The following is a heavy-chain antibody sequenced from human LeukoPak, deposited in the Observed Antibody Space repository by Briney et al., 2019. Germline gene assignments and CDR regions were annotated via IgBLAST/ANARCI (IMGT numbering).Heavy chain of an antibody. CDR2: IYDSGST. CDR3: ARAPSQWPLTNNWFDP. D-gene: IGHD6-19*01. V-gene: IGHV4-39*07. Sequence: PSETLSLTCTVSGGSIRSSYYYWGWIRQPPGKGLEWIGSIYDSGSTYYNPSLKSRVTISVDTSKNQFSLKLSSVTAADTAVYYCARAPSQWPLTNNWFDPWGQGTLVTVSS. J-gene: IGHJ5*02. CDR1: GGSIRSSYYY.